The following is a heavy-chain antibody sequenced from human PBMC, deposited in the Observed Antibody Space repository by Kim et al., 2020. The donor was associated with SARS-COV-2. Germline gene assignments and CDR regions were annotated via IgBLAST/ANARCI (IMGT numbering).Heavy chain of an antibody. V-gene: IGHV4-34*01. CDR3: ARKTTQTTMIVVPWVWFDP. D-gene: IGHD3-22*01. Sequence: SETLSLTCAVYGGSFSGYYWSWIRQPPGKGLEWIGEINHSGSTNYNPSLKSRVTISVDTSKNQFSLKLSSVTAADTAVYYCARKTTQTTMIVVPWVWFDPWGQGTLVTVSS. CDR1: GGSFSGYY. CDR2: INHSGST. J-gene: IGHJ5*02.